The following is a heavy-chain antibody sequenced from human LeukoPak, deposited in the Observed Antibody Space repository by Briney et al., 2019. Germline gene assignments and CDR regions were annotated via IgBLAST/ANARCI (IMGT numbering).Heavy chain of an antibody. D-gene: IGHD6-6*01. J-gene: IGHJ4*02. Sequence: GGSLRLSCAASGFTFSSYAMHWVRQAPGKGLEWGAVLSYDGSNKYYADSVKGRFTISRDNSKNTLYLQMNSLRAEDTAVYYCARSVYSSSSFDYWGQGTLVTVSS. CDR2: LSYDGSNK. CDR3: ARSVYSSSSFDY. V-gene: IGHV3-30*04. CDR1: GFTFSSYA.